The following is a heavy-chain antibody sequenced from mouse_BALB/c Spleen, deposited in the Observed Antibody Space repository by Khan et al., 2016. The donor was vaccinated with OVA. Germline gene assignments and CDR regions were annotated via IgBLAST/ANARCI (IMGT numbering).Heavy chain of an antibody. CDR3: ARKDYYDYDPFPY. CDR1: GYSITSEYT. Sequence: EVQLQDSGPGLVKPSQSLSLTCTVTGYSITSEYTWNWIRQFPGNKLEWMGFISYSGNTRYNPSLKSRISITRDTSKNQFFLQLNSVTSEDTATYYCARKDYYDYDPFPYWGQGTLVTVSA. CDR2: ISYSGNT. V-gene: IGHV3-2*02. D-gene: IGHD2-4*01. J-gene: IGHJ3*01.